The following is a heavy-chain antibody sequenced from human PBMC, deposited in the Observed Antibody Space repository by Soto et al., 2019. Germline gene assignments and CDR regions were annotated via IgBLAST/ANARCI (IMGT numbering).Heavy chain of an antibody. D-gene: IGHD3-3*02. V-gene: IGHV3-23*01. CDR1: GINFLTYA. Sequence: DVQLLESGGGLVQPGGSLRFSCAAPGINFLTYAMAWVRQAPGKGLEWVSVISSSGITYYADSVKGRFTISRDISNSTLFLQMNSLRVEDTAVYYCTKMGPSIWYMDYFDYWGRGSLVTVSS. J-gene: IGHJ4*02. CDR2: ISSSGIT. CDR3: TKMGPSIWYMDYFDY.